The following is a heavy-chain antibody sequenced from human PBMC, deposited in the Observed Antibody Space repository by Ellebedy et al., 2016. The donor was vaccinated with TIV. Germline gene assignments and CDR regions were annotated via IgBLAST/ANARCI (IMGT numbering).Heavy chain of an antibody. CDR3: VRDRNVGSFDF. CDR2: ITGSSSTI. V-gene: IGHV3-48*02. D-gene: IGHD3-16*01. CDR1: GFIFSSYD. Sequence: GESLKISCAASGFIFSSYDMNWVRQAPGKGLEWLSFITGSSSTIYYADSVEGRFTVSSDNAMNSLYLQINSLRDDDTSVYYCVRDRNVGSFDFWGQGILITVSS. J-gene: IGHJ4*02.